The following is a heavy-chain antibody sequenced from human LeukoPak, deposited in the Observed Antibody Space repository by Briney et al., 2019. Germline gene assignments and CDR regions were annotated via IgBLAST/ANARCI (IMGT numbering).Heavy chain of an antibody. CDR1: GFTFSSYS. CDR3: ASVYGSGSYSPY. D-gene: IGHD3-10*01. V-gene: IGHV3-21*01. CDR2: ISSSSSYI. J-gene: IGHJ4*02. Sequence: GGCLRHSCAAPGFTFSSYSMCWVRQVPGKWLEWVSSISSSSSYIYYADSVKGRFTISRDNAKNSLYLQMNSLRAEDTAVYYCASVYGSGSYSPYWGQGTLVTVSS.